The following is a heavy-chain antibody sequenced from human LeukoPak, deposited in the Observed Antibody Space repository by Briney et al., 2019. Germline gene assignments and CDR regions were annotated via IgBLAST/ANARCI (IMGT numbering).Heavy chain of an antibody. CDR3: AKDSRPVYSGYAENNWFDP. J-gene: IGHJ5*02. D-gene: IGHD5-12*01. V-gene: IGHV3-66*01. CDR2: IQSGGAT. Sequence: PGGSLRLSCAASGFTVNNNHMNWVRQAPGKGLEWVSLIQSGGATHYADSVKGRFTISRDNSKNTLYLQMNSLRAEDTAVYYCAKDSRPVYSGYAENNWFDPWGQGTLVTVSS. CDR1: GFTVNNNH.